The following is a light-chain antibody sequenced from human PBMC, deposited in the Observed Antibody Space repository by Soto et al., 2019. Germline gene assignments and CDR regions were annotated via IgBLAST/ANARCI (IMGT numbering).Light chain of an antibody. CDR3: RSWDSSLSANV. V-gene: IGLV1-51*01. J-gene: IGLJ1*01. CDR2: DDN. CDR1: SSNIGGNS. Sequence: QSVLTQPPSVPAAPGQKVTISCSGSSSNIGGNSVSWYQQLPGTAPKLLIYDDNKRPSGIPDRFSGSKSGTSATLVITGFQAGDEADYYCRSWDSSLSANVFGTGTKVTVL.